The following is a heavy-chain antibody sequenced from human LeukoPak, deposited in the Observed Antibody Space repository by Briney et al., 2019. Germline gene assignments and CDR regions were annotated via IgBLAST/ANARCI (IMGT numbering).Heavy chain of an antibody. D-gene: IGHD2-15*01. Sequence: GGSLRLSCAASGFTFSSYAMSWVRQAPGKGLEWVSAISGSGGSTYYADSVKGRFTISRDNSKNTLYLQMNSLRAEDTAVYYCARGTSNRYCSGGSCYYYFDWWGQGTLVTVSS. J-gene: IGHJ4*02. V-gene: IGHV3-23*01. CDR1: GFTFSSYA. CDR3: ARGTSNRYCSGGSCYYYFDW. CDR2: ISGSGGST.